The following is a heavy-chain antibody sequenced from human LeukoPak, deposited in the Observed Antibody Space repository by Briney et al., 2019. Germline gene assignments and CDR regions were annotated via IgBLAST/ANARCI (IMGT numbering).Heavy chain of an antibody. CDR2: INPNSGGT. J-gene: IGHJ5*02. CDR1: GYTFTRYY. D-gene: IGHD5-12*01. CDR3: ARDFGGYSGYDQNWFDP. V-gene: IGHV1-2*02. Sequence: ASVKVSCKASGYTFTRYYMHWVRQAPGPGLEWRGWINPNSGGTNYAQKFQGRVTMTRDTSISTAYMELSRLRSDDTAVYYCARDFGGYSGYDQNWFDPWGQGTLVTVSS.